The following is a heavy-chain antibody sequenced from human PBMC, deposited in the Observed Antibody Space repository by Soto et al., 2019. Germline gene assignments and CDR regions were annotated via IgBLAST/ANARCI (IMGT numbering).Heavy chain of an antibody. V-gene: IGHV4-4*02. CDR3: ATRSYSSSSWFDP. D-gene: IGHD6-6*01. J-gene: IGHJ5*02. CDR1: GGSISSSNW. CDR2: IYHSGST. Sequence: SETLSLTCAVSGGSISSSNWWSWVRQPPGKGLEWIGEIYHSGSTNYNPSLKSRVTISVDKSKNQFSLKLSSVTAADTAVYYCATRSYSSSSWFDPWGQGTLVTVSS.